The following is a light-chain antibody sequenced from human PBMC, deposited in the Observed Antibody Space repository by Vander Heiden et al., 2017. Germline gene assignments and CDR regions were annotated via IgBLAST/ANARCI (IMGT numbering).Light chain of an antibody. Sequence: ENVLTQSPGTLSLSPGKRATLSCRASQSGSSSYLAWYQQKPGHAPRLLIYGASSRATGIPDRFSGSGSGTDFTLTISRLEPEDFAVYYCQQYGSSPRTFGQGTKVEIK. V-gene: IGKV3-20*01. CDR1: QSGSSSY. CDR3: QQYGSSPRT. J-gene: IGKJ1*01. CDR2: GAS.